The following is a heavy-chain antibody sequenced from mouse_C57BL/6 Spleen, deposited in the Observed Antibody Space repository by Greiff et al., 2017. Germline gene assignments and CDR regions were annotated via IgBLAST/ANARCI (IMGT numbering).Heavy chain of an antibody. V-gene: IGHV1-76*01. Sequence: QVQLQQSGAELVRPGASVKLSCKASGYTFTDYYINWVKQRPGQGLEWIARLYPGSGNTYYNEKFKGKATLTADKSSSTAYMQLSNLTSEDSAVYFCESEDYGDWFAYWGQGTLVTVSA. CDR1: GYTFTDYY. CDR3: ESEDYGDWFAY. D-gene: IGHD2-4*01. J-gene: IGHJ3*01. CDR2: LYPGSGNT.